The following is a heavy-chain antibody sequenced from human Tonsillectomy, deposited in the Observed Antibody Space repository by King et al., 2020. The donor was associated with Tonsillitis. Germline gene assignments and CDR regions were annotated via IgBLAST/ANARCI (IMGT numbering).Heavy chain of an antibody. D-gene: IGHD2-15*01. CDR2: IYPSDSDT. CDR3: ARGYLGDY. CDR1: GYSFSNYW. J-gene: IGHJ4*02. Sequence: VQLVESGAEVKKPGESLRISCKGSGYSFSNYWIAWVRQMPGKGLEWMGIIYPSDSDTRYSPSFQGQVTISADRSISTAYLQWSSLKASDTAMYHCARGYLGDYWGQGALVTVSS. V-gene: IGHV5-51*01.